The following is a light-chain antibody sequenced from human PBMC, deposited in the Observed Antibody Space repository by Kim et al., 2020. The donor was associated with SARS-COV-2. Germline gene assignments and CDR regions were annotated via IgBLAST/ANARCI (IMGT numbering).Light chain of an antibody. Sequence: EIVLTQSPATLSLSPGERATLSCRASQSVSSNLAWYQQKPGQAPRLLIYDASNRATGIPARFSGSGSGPDFTLTISSLESEDFAVYYCQQRSTWPPYTFGQGTKLEI. CDR3: QQRSTWPPYT. V-gene: IGKV3-11*01. CDR1: QSVSSN. J-gene: IGKJ2*01. CDR2: DAS.